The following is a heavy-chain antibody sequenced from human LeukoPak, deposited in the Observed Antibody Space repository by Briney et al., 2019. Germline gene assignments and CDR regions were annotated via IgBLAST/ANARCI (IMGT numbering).Heavy chain of an antibody. J-gene: IGHJ4*02. Sequence: ASVKVSCKASGYSFTSNYIHWVRQAPGQGLEWMGMIYPRDGSTSYAQKFQGRVTVTRDSSTSTVHMELSGLRSEDTAVYYCARDQEAFDYWGQGTLVTVSS. V-gene: IGHV1-46*01. CDR2: IYPRDGST. CDR3: ARDQEAFDY. CDR1: GYSFTSNY.